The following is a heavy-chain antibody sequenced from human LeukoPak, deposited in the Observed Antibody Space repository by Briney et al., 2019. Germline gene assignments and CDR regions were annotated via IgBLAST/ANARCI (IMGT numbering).Heavy chain of an antibody. CDR3: AKTIFGVGYFDY. CDR1: GFTFSSYA. CDR2: ISGSGGST. Sequence: GGSLRLSCAASGFTFSSYAMSWVRQAPGKGLEWVSAISGSGGSTYYADSVKGRFTISRDNSKNTLYLQMNSPRAEDTAVYYCAKTIFGVGYFDYWGQGTLVTVSS. D-gene: IGHD3-3*01. V-gene: IGHV3-23*01. J-gene: IGHJ4*02.